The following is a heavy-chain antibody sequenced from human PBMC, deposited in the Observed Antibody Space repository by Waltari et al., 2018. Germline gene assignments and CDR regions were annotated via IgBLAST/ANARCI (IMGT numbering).Heavy chain of an antibody. CDR3: ARDRSRALYLDA. CDR1: NW. J-gene: IGHJ5*02. Sequence: NWWCWVRQSPQMGQGWIGQVLSTVKTNYSPACASRVAVSLDASNNPLSLKVTSATAAHTDIYYSARDRSRALYLDAWGPETLVTVSP. V-gene: IGHV4-4*02. CDR2: VLSTVKT. D-gene: IGHD2-2*01.